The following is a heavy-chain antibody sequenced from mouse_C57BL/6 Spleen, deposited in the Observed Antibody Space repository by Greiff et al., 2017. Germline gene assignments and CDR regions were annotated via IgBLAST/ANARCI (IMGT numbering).Heavy chain of an antibody. D-gene: IGHD1-1*01. CDR3: ARGYGSSYYFDY. J-gene: IGHJ2*01. CDR2: IHPNSGST. V-gene: IGHV1-64*01. CDR1: GYTFTSYW. Sequence: QVQLQPPGAELVKPGASVKLSCKASGYTFTSYWMHWVKQRPGQGLEWIGMIHPNSGSTNYNEKFKSKATLTVDKSSSTAYMQLSSLTSEDSAVYYCARGYGSSYYFDYWGQGTTLTVSS.